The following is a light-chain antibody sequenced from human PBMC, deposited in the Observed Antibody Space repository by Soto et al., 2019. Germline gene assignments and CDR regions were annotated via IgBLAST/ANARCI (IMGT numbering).Light chain of an antibody. J-gene: IGLJ3*02. CDR3: YAATGNNLV. CDR2: KDT. CDR1: LLAKKY. V-gene: IGLV3-27*01. Sequence: SYELTQPSSVSVSPGQTARITCSGDLLAKKYARWFQQRPGQAPVLLIYKDTERSAGIPERFSGSSSGATVTLTISGAQVEDDADYYCYAATGNNLVFGGGTKLTVL.